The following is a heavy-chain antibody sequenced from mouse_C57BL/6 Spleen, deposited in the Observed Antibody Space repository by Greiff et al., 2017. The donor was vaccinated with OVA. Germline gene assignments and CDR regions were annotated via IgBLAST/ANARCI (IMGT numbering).Heavy chain of an antibody. V-gene: IGHV1-55*01. Sequence: QVQLQQPGAELVKPGASVTMSCKASGYTFTSYWITWVKQRPGQGLEWIGDIYPGSGSTNYNEKFKSKATLTVDTSSSTAYMQLSSLTSEDSAVYYCARQYYGSSPWFAYWGQGTLVTVSA. J-gene: IGHJ3*01. CDR3: ARQYYGSSPWFAY. D-gene: IGHD1-1*01. CDR2: IYPGSGST. CDR1: GYTFTSYW.